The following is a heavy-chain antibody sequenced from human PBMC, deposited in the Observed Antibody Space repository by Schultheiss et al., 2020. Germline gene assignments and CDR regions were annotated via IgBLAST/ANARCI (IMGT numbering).Heavy chain of an antibody. CDR2: MNPNRGNA. D-gene: IGHD2-2*01. CDR3: ARITSYCGSASCYFDS. CDR1: GGTFSSYA. J-gene: IGHJ4*02. V-gene: IGHV1-8*02. Sequence: ASVKVSCKASGGTFSSYAINWVRQATGQGLEWMGWMNPNRGNAGYAQKFQGRVTMTGSTSISTAYMELSGLTSEDTAVYYCARITSYCGSASCYFDSWGQGNLVTVSS.